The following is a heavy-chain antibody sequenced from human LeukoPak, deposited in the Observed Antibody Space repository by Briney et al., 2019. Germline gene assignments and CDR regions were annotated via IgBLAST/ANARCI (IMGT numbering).Heavy chain of an antibody. J-gene: IGHJ4*02. CDR2: IYYSGST. CDR1: GDSISNGVYY. D-gene: IGHD2-21*01. CDR3: AAQTYCGTNCQSSVDY. V-gene: IGHV4-30-4*01. Sequence: PSETLSLTCTVSGDSISNGVYYWSWIRQPPGKGLEWIGYIYYSGSTYYNPSLKSRVSISVDTSKNHFSLKLSSVTATDTAVYYCAAQTYCGTNCQSSVDYWGQGTLVTVSS.